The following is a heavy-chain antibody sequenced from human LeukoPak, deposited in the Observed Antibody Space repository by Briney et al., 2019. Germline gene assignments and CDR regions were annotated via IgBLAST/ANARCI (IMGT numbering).Heavy chain of an antibody. D-gene: IGHD3-16*02. CDR3: ARDTSLDPLKTHSDLRLGELSSYYYYYGMDV. V-gene: IGHV4-59*01. CDR1: GGSISSYY. Sequence: SETLSLTCTVSGGSISSYYWSWIRQPPGKGLEGIGYIYYSGSSNYNPSLKRRVTISVDTSKNQFSLKLSSVTAADTAVYYCARDTSLDPLKTHSDLRLGELSSYYYYYGMDVWGQGTTVTVSS. J-gene: IGHJ6*02. CDR2: IYYSGSS.